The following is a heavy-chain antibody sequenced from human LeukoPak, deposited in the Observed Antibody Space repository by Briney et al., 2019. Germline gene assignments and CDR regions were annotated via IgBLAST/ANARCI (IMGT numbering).Heavy chain of an antibody. J-gene: IGHJ4*02. Sequence: PSQTLSLTCTVSGGSISSGDYYWSWIRQPPGKGLEWIGYIYYSGSTYYNPSLKSRVTISVDTSKNQFSLKLSSVTAADTAVYYCASAPTYCSGGSCPTDYWGQGTLVTVSS. V-gene: IGHV4-30-4*01. D-gene: IGHD2-15*01. CDR2: IYYSGST. CDR3: ASAPTYCSGGSCPTDY. CDR1: GGSISSGDYY.